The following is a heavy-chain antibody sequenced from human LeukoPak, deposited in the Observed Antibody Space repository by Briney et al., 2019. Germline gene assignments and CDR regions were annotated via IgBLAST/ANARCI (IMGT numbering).Heavy chain of an antibody. V-gene: IGHV3-23*01. Sequence: GGPLRLSCAASVFTFSSYNISWVPQAPWKALEWVSGISGSGPSTYYADSVKGRFTISRDNSKNSLFLQMNSLRAEDTALYYCAKSVGFSSSGPNYWGRGTLGTVSS. CDR3: AKSVGFSSSGPNY. D-gene: IGHD6-13*01. CDR2: ISGSGPST. CDR1: VFTFSSYN. J-gene: IGHJ4*02.